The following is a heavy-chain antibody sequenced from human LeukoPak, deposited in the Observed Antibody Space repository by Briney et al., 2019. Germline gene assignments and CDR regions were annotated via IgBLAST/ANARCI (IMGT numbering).Heavy chain of an antibody. D-gene: IGHD3-9*01. V-gene: IGHV4-31*03. Sequence: SENVSFNCTVSAGSISSGGYYRSWIRQHLGKSLERIGYIYYSGSTYYNPSIKSRVTISVDTSKNQFSLKLSSVTAADTAVYYCARGVIRYFDWLRSPYFDYWGQGTLVTVSS. CDR2: IYYSGST. J-gene: IGHJ4*02. CDR1: AGSISSGGYY. CDR3: ARGVIRYFDWLRSPYFDY.